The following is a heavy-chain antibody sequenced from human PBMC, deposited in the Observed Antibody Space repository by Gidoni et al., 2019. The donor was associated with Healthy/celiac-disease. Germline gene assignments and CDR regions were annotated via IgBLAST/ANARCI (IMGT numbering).Heavy chain of an antibody. J-gene: IGHJ3*02. Sequence: SWVRQAPGKGLAWVSAISGSGGSTYYADSVKGRFTFSRDNSKNTLNLQMNSLRAEETAVYYCAKGFEAFDIWGQGTMVTVSS. CDR3: AKGFEAFDI. CDR2: ISGSGGST. V-gene: IGHV3-23*01.